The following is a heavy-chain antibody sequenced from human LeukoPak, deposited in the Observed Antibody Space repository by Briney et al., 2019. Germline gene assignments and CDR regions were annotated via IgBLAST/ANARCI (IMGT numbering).Heavy chain of an antibody. CDR1: GFTFSSYA. D-gene: IGHD3-22*01. V-gene: IGHV3-23*01. CDR3: AKDTPYYYDSSGYYVTAYYMDV. Sequence: GGSLGLSCAASGFTFSSYAMSWVRQAPGKGLEWVSAISGSGGSTYYADSVKGRFTISRDNSKNTLYLQMNSLRAEDTAVYYCAKDTPYYYDSSGYYVTAYYMDVWGKGTTVTVSS. CDR2: ISGSGGST. J-gene: IGHJ6*03.